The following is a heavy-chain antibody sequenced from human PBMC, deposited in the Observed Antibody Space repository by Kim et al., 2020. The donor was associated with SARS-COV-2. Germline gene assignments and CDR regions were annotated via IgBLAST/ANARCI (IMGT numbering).Heavy chain of an antibody. CDR3: ARADSYYDILTGYRGFDY. V-gene: IGHV3-74*01. J-gene: IGHJ4*02. Sequence: GGSLRLSCAASGFTFSSYWMHWVRQAPGKGLVWVSRINSDGSSTSYADSVKGRFTISRDNAKNTLYLQMNSLRAEDTAVYYCARADSYYDILTGYRGFDYWGQGPVAIVSS. CDR1: GFTFSSYW. D-gene: IGHD3-9*01. CDR2: INSDGSST.